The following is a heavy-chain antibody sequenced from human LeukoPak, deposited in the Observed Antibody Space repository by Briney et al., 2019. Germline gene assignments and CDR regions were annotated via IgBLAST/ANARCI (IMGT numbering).Heavy chain of an antibody. CDR1: SDSIYSSSYY. D-gene: IGHD6-13*01. CDR3: AGSIAAAGSFDY. J-gene: IGHJ4*02. CDR2: IYYSGST. Sequence: SETLSLTCTVSSDSIYSSSYYWGWIRQPPGKGLEWIGSIYYSGSTYYNSSLKSRVTISVDTSKNQFSLKLSSLTAADTAVYYCAGSIAAAGSFDYWGQGTLVTVSS. V-gene: IGHV4-39*01.